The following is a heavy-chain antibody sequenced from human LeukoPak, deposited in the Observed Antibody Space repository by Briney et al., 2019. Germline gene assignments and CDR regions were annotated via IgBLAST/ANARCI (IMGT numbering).Heavy chain of an antibody. CDR2: IYYSGST. CDR1: GGSISSGSYY. V-gene: IGHV4-39*01. CDR3: ARHIRGGIYYLDY. D-gene: IGHD2/OR15-2a*01. J-gene: IGHJ4*02. Sequence: SETLSLTCTVSGGSISSGSYYWGWIRQPPGKGLEWIGTIYYSGSTYYNPSLKSRVNIFVDTSKNQFSLKLSSVTAADTAVYFCARHIRGGIYYLDYWGQGTLVTVSS.